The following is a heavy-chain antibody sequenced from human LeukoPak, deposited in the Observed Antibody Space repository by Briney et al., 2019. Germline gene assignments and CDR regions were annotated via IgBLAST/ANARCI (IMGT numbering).Heavy chain of an antibody. J-gene: IGHJ4*02. D-gene: IGHD3-22*01. V-gene: IGHV3-7*01. CDR1: GFTFRSSW. CDR2: INQDGSEK. Sequence: GGSLRLSCAASGFTFRSSWMTWVRQAPGKGLECVANINQDGSEKYYVDSVKGRFTISRDNTKNSLYLQMNSLRPEDTAVYYCARERDYYDSSGYYTPYFDYWGQGNLVTVSS. CDR3: ARERDYYDSSGYYTPYFDY.